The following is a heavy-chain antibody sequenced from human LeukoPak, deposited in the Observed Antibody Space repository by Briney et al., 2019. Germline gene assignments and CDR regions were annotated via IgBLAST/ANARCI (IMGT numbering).Heavy chain of an antibody. CDR1: GFNFANHA. Sequence: QSGGSLRLSCAASGFNFANHAMSWVRQTPGKGLEWVSAISGGGDITYYADSVTGRFTISRDNSKDTLFLQMHSLRPGDTAVYYCVREDTPANANYWGQGTLVTISS. D-gene: IGHD2-15*01. V-gene: IGHV3-23*01. CDR2: ISGGGDIT. CDR3: VREDTPANANY. J-gene: IGHJ4*02.